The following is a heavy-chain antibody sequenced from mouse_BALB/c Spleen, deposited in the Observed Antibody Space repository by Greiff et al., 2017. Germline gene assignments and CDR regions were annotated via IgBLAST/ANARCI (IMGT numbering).Heavy chain of an antibody. CDR3: VRHDVYGNYDV. Sequence: EVKVVESGGGLVQPKGSLKLSCAASGFTFNTYAMNWVRQAPGKGLEWVARIRSKSNNYATYYADSVKDRFTISRDDSQSMLYLQMNNLKTEDTAMYYCVRHDVYGNYDVWGAGTTVTVSS. CDR2: IRSKSNNYAT. D-gene: IGHD2-1*01. V-gene: IGHV10-1*02. J-gene: IGHJ1*01. CDR1: GFTFNTYA.